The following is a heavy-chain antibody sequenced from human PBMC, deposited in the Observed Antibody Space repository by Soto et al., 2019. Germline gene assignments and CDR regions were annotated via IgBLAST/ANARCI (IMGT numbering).Heavy chain of an antibody. CDR2: INSDGDYM. CDR3: VKDRGGGSYTAWWFAS. V-gene: IGHV3-23*01. CDR1: GFTFSCCS. J-gene: IGHJ2*01. Sequence: EVQLLDSGGGLVQPGGSLRLSCAASGFTFSCCSMSWVRQAPGKGLEWVSSINSDGDYMQYTDSVKGRFTISRDNSKNTLYLQMDRLRGDDTAVYYCVKDRGGGSYTAWWFASWGRGTLVTVSS. D-gene: IGHD1-26*01.